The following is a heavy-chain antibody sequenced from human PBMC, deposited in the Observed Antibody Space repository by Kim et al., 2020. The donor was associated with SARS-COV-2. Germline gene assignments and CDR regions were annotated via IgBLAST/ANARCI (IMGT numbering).Heavy chain of an antibody. Sequence: GGSLRLSCAASGFTFADSAMHWVRQVPGKGLEWVSGFSWNGDVVGYADSVKGRFTISRDTAKNSLYLQMNRLRAEDTALYYCAKDIGSSGWGGAFDYWG. V-gene: IGHV3-9*01. J-gene: IGHJ4*01. D-gene: IGHD6-25*01. CDR1: GFTFADSA. CDR3: AKDIGSSGWGGAFDY. CDR2: FSWNGDVV.